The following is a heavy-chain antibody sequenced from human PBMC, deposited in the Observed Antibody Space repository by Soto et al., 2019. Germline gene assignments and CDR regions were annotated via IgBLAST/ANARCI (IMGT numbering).Heavy chain of an antibody. Sequence: QVQLVESGGGVVQPGRSLRLSCAASGFTFSNYAMHWVRQVPGKGLEWVAVISFDGDTKHYADSVKGRFSISRDSSKNMLYLQMNSLRPEDTAMFYCARAEGGWLGRFDSWGQGTLVTVSS. V-gene: IGHV3-30-3*01. J-gene: IGHJ4*02. CDR2: ISFDGDTK. CDR3: ARAEGGWLGRFDS. D-gene: IGHD6-19*01. CDR1: GFTFSNYA.